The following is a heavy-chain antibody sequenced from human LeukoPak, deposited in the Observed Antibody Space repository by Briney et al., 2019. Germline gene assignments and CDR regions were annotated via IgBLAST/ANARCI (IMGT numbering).Heavy chain of an antibody. CDR3: ARVSSGFLTYYFDY. J-gene: IGHJ4*02. CDR2: IYTSGST. CDR1: GGSISSYY. V-gene: IGHV4-4*07. Sequence: PSETLSLTCTVSGGSISSYYWSWIRQPAGKGLEWIGRIYTSGSTNYNPSLKSRVTMSVDTSKNQFSLKLSSVTAADTAVYYCARVSSGFLTYYFDYWGQGTLVTVSS. D-gene: IGHD3-22*01.